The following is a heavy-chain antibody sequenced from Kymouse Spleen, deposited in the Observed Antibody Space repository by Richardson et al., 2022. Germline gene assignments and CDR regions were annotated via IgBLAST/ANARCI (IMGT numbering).Heavy chain of an antibody. V-gene: IGHV4-59*01. CDR3: ASTMVRGVFLGD. CDR2: IYYSGST. CDR1: GGSISSYY. Sequence: QVQLQESGPGLVKPSETLSLTCTVSGGSISSYYWSWIRQPPGKGLEWIGYIYYSGSTNYNPSLKSRVTISVDTSKNQFSLKLSSVTAADTAVYYCASTMVRGVFLGDWGQGTLVTVSS. J-gene: IGHJ4*02. D-gene: IGHD3-10*01.